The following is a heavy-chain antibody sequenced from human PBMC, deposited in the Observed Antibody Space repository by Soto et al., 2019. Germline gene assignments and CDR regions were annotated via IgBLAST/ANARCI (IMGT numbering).Heavy chain of an antibody. V-gene: IGHV3-73*01. CDR2: IRSKANSYAT. J-gene: IGHJ4*02. CDR3: TREPARNWNYDY. D-gene: IGHD1-7*01. Sequence: GGSLRLSCAASGFTFSGSAMHWVRQASGKGLEWVGRIRSKANSYATAYAASVKGRLTISRDDSKNTAYLQMNSLKTEDTAVYYCTREPARNWNYDYWGQGTLVTVSS. CDR1: GFTFSGSA.